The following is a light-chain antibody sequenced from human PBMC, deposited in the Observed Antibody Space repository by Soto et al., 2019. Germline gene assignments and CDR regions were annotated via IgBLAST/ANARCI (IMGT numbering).Light chain of an antibody. J-gene: IGKJ1*01. V-gene: IGKV3-20*01. CDR1: QTISDNC. CDR3: QQYGFLPRT. Sequence: VLTQSPDTLSLSPGDGATLSCRASQTISDNCLAWYQQKPGQAPRLVIYGASSRATGIPDRFSGSGSGTDFTLTISGLEPEDFAVYYCQQYGFLPRTFGQGTKVEIK. CDR2: GAS.